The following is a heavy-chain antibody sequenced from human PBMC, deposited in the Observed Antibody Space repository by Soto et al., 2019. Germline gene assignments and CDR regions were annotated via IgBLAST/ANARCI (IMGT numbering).Heavy chain of an antibody. CDR3: ASLYSDYDSSGYYSFDAFDI. J-gene: IGHJ3*02. Sequence: SETLSLTCAVYGGSFSGYYWSWIRQPPGKGLEWIGEINHSGSTNYNPSLKSRVTISVDTSKNQFSLKLSSVTAADTAVYYCASLYSDYDSSGYYSFDAFDIWGQGTMVTVSS. D-gene: IGHD3-22*01. V-gene: IGHV4-34*01. CDR1: GGSFSGYY. CDR2: INHSGST.